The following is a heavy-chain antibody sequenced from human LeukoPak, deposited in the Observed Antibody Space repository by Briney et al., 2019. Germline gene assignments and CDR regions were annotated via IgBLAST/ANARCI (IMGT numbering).Heavy chain of an antibody. CDR2: IYHSGST. D-gene: IGHD6-13*01. V-gene: IGHV4-4*02. CDR3: ARVGGGSRAAFDI. CDR1: GGSISSSNW. J-gene: IGHJ3*02. Sequence: TSETLSLTCAVSGGSISSSNWWSWVRQPPGKGLEWIGEIYHSGSTNYNPSLKSRVTISVDTSKNQFSLKLSSVTAADTAVYYCARVGGGSRAAFDIWGQGTMVTVSS.